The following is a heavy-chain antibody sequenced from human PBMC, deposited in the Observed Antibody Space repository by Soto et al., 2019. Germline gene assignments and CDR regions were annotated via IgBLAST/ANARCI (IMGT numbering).Heavy chain of an antibody. V-gene: IGHV1-18*01. Sequence: QVQLVQSGAEVKKPGASVKVSCKASGYTFTSYGISWVRQAPGQGLEWMGWISAYNGNTNYAQKLQGRVTMTTDTSTSTAHMELRSLGSDDTAVYYCARENRIAAAGKAYWFDPWGQGTLVTVSS. CDR1: GYTFTSYG. D-gene: IGHD6-13*01. CDR3: ARENRIAAAGKAYWFDP. CDR2: ISAYNGNT. J-gene: IGHJ5*02.